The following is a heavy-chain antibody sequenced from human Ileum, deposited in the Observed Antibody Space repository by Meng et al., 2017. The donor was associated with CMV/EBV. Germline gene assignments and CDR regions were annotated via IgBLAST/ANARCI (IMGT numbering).Heavy chain of an antibody. J-gene: IGHJ5*02. Sequence: HVQLQQSCPGLVKPSQTLALICTVSGASISRGDYSCSSIRQPPGKGLAWIGYIFFSGNTYYNPSLNNRVIISIDTPRNQFSLKVDSVTAADTAVYYCARFRIAALGNLFDPWGHGTLVTVSS. CDR3: ARFRIAALGNLFDP. CDR2: IFFSGNT. D-gene: IGHD6-13*01. CDR1: GASISRGDYS. V-gene: IGHV4-30-4*08.